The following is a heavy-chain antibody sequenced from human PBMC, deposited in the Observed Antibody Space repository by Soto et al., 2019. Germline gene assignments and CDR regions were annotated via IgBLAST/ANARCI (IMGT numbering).Heavy chain of an antibody. V-gene: IGHV1-69*13. J-gene: IGHJ4*02. D-gene: IGHD4-17*01. CDR2: IIPIFGTA. CDR3: AILTAVTYYLDF. CDR1: GGTFSSYA. Sequence: RASVKVSCKASGGTFSSYAISWVRQAPGQGLEWMGGIIPIFGTANYAQKFQGRVTITADESTSTAYMELSSLRSEDTAVYYCAILTAVTYYLDFWGQGTLVTVSS.